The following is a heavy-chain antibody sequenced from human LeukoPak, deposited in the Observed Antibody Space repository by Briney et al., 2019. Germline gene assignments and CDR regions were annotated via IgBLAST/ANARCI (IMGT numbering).Heavy chain of an antibody. V-gene: IGHV1-18*01. Sequence: ASVKVSCKASGSTFTNFGISWVRQAPGQGLEWMGRISTYNGYTNYAQKLQGRVTMTTDTSTGTAYMELRSLRSDDTAVYYCARETVTTNGWNDYWGQGTLVTVSS. CDR3: ARETVTTNGWNDY. CDR2: ISTYNGYT. CDR1: GSTFTNFG. D-gene: IGHD4-17*01. J-gene: IGHJ4*02.